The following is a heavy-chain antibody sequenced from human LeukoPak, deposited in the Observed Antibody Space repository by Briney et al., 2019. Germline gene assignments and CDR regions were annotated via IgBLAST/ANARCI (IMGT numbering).Heavy chain of an antibody. V-gene: IGHV4-39*01. J-gene: IGHJ3*02. CDR3: ARPVVPARDAFDI. Sequence: WVRQPPGKGLEWIGSIYYSGSTYYNPSLKSRVTISVDTPKNQFSLKLSSVTAADTAVYYCARPVVPARDAFDIWGQGTMVTVSS. D-gene: IGHD2-2*01. CDR2: IYYSGST.